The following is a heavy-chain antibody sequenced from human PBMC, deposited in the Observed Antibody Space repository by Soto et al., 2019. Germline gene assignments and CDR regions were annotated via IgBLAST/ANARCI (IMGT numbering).Heavy chain of an antibody. J-gene: IGHJ3*02. D-gene: IGHD6-13*01. V-gene: IGHV3-74*01. CDR2: INTDGSST. Sequence: GGALRLSCAASGFTFSSYWMHWVRQAPGKGLVWVSRINTDGSSTNYADSVKGRFTISRDNAKNTLFLQMNSLRDEDTAVYYCASGYSSTWYNAFDIWGQGTMVTVSS. CDR3: ASGYSSTWYNAFDI. CDR1: GFTFSSYW.